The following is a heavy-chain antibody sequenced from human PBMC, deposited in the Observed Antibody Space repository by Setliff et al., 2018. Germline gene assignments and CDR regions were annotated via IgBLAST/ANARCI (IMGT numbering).Heavy chain of an antibody. CDR3: AKSGGDHCCPLYHHYYMDV. CDR2: ISSGSNSI. CDR1: GFTFSIYS. D-gene: IGHD2-21*02. J-gene: IGHJ6*03. Sequence: GESLKISCAASGFTFSIYSMNWVRQAPGKGLEWIAYISSGSNSIYHADSVMGRFTISRDNARNSLYLQMNGLRPEDTAVYYCAKSGGDHCCPLYHHYYMDVWGTGTTVTV. V-gene: IGHV3-48*01.